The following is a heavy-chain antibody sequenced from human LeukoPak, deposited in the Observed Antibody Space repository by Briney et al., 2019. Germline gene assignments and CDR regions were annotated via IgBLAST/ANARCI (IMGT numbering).Heavy chain of an antibody. CDR3: ASLLGYCSGGSCYPDTFDY. V-gene: IGHV5-51*01. CDR1: GSNFTSYW. Sequence: GESLQISCKGSGSNFTSYWIGGGRQLPGKGGERMGIIYTGDSDTRYSPSFQRQLTISADKSISTAYLQWSSLKASDTAMYYCASLLGYCSGGSCYPDTFDYWGQGTLVTVSS. J-gene: IGHJ4*02. D-gene: IGHD2-15*01. CDR2: IYTGDSDT.